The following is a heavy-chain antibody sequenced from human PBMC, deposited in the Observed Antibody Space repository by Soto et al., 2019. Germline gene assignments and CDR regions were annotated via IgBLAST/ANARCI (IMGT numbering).Heavy chain of an antibody. Sequence: EVQLVESGGGLVKPGGSLRLSCAASGFSFSSYSMSWVRQAPGKGLEWVSSISSSSSYIYYADSVKGRFTISRDNAKNSLYLQMNSLRAEDTAVYYCARDHPFRTSDYWGQGTLVTVSS. J-gene: IGHJ4*02. CDR3: ARDHPFRTSDY. CDR2: ISSSSSYI. V-gene: IGHV3-21*01. CDR1: GFSFSSYS.